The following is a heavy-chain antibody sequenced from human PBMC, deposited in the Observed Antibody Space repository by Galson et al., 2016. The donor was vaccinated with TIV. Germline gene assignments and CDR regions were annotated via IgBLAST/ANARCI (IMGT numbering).Heavy chain of an antibody. CDR2: IIYSGNT. CDR3: ARSGDYGDY. J-gene: IGHJ4*02. Sequence: SETLSLTCTVSGGSISSHYWNWIRQPPGKGLEWIGYIIYSGNTNYNPSLKSRVTIPSDTSRTQFSRKLSSVTAADTAVYSCARSGDYGDYWGQGPLVTASS. D-gene: IGHD4-17*01. V-gene: IGHV4-59*11. CDR1: GGSISSHY.